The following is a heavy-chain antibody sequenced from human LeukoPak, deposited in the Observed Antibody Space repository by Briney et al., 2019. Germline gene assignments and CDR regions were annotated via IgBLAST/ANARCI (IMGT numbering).Heavy chain of an antibody. D-gene: IGHD1-26*01. CDR2: ISGSGGST. J-gene: IGHJ4*02. Sequence: GGSLRLSCAASGFSFSTYAMNWVRQAPGKGLEWVSGISGSGGSTYYADSVKGRFTISRDSSKNTVYLQMNTLRAEDTAVYYCAKGVGTKSRYYFDYWGQGALVIVSS. V-gene: IGHV3-23*01. CDR3: AKGVGTKSRYYFDY. CDR1: GFSFSTYA.